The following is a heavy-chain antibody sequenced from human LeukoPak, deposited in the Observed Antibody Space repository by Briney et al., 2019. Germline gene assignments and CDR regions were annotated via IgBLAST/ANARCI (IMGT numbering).Heavy chain of an antibody. CDR1: GFTFSDYY. Sequence: GGSLRLSCATSGFTFSDYYMSWIRQAPGKGLEWVSYISSSGSPIYYADSVKGRFTISRDNAKNSLFLQMNSLRAEDTAVYYCARGSFLITFGGFIGWGQETLVTVSS. CDR3: ARGSFLITFGGFIG. D-gene: IGHD3-16*02. CDR2: ISSSGSPI. V-gene: IGHV3-11*04. J-gene: IGHJ4*02.